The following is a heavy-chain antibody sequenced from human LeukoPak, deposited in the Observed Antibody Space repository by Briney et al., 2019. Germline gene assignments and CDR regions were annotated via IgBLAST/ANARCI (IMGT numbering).Heavy chain of an antibody. CDR1: GGSISSYY. CDR2: IYYSGST. J-gene: IGHJ4*02. D-gene: IGHD4-23*01. CDR3: ARMAHYGGKPSGGYFDY. V-gene: IGHV4-59*01. Sequence: SSETLSLTCTVSGGSISSYYWSWIRQPPGKGLEWIGYIYYSGSTNYNPSLKSRVTISVDTSKNQFSLKLSSVTAADTAVYYCARMAHYGGKPSGGYFDYWGQGTLVTVSS.